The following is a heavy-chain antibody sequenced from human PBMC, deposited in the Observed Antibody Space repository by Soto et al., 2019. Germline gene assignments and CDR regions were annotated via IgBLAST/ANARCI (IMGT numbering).Heavy chain of an antibody. Sequence: SETLSLTCPVSDASISSGCYSWSWIRQPPGKGLEWIGYIYHSGSTYYNPSLKSRVTISVDRSKNQFSLKLSSVTAADTAVYYCARRRGFPYYYGMDVWGQGTTVTVSS. J-gene: IGHJ6*02. CDR1: DASISSGCYS. CDR3: ARRRGFPYYYGMDV. D-gene: IGHD5-12*01. CDR2: IYHSGST. V-gene: IGHV4-30-2*01.